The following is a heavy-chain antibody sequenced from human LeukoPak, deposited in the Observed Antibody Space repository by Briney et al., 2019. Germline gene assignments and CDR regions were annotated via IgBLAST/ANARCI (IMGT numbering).Heavy chain of an antibody. D-gene: IGHD5-18*01. Sequence: GGSLRLSCAVSGITLSNYGMSWVRQAPGKGLEWIAGIFGSGGSPHYADSVKGRFTISRDNSKNTVYLQINSLRAEDTAVYYCGKTTAGYSSGQKPAWPVDYWGQGTLVTVSS. CDR3: GKTTAGYSSGQKPAWPVDY. J-gene: IGHJ4*02. CDR2: IFGSGGSP. V-gene: IGHV3-23*01. CDR1: GITLSNYG.